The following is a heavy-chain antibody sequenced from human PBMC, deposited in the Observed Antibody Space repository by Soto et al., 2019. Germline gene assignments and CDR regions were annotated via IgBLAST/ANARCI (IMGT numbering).Heavy chain of an antibody. Sequence: QVQLVQSGAEVKKPGSSVKVSCKASGGTFSSYAISWVRQAPGQGLEWMGGIIPIFGTANYAQKFQGRVTITADESTSTAYMELSSLRSEDTAVYYCARASTLGYCSGGSCYSESYYYYYYGMDVWGQGTTVTVSS. CDR3: ARASTLGYCSGGSCYSESYYYYYYGMDV. V-gene: IGHV1-69*01. CDR2: IIPIFGTA. CDR1: GGTFSSYA. J-gene: IGHJ6*02. D-gene: IGHD2-15*01.